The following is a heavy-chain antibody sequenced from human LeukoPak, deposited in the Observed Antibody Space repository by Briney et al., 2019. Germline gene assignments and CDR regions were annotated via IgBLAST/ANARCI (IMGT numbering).Heavy chain of an antibody. D-gene: IGHD3-10*01. CDR1: GFTFSSYA. J-gene: IGHJ4*02. Sequence: PGGSLRLSCAASGFTFSSYAMHWVRQAPGKGLEWVAAISYDGSNKYYADSVKGRFTISRDNSKNTLYLQMNSLRAEDTAVYYCARAMVRGDPYFDYWGQGTLVTVSS. V-gene: IGHV3-30-3*01. CDR3: ARAMVRGDPYFDY. CDR2: ISYDGSNK.